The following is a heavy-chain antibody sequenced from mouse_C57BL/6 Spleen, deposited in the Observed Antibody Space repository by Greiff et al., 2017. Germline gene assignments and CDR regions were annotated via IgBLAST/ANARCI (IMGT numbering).Heavy chain of an antibody. J-gene: IGHJ3*01. V-gene: IGHV5-4*03. Sequence: GKLVESGGGLVKPGGSLKLSCAASGFTFSSYAMSWVRQTPEKRLEWVATISDGGSYTYYPDNVKGRFTISRDNAKNNLYLQMSHLKSEDTAMYYCATITTVVEGFAYWGQGTLVTVSA. CDR1: GFTFSSYA. D-gene: IGHD1-1*01. CDR3: ATITTVVEGFAY. CDR2: ISDGGSYT.